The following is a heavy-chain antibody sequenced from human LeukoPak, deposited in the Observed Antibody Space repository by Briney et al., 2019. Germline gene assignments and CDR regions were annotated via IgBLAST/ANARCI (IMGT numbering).Heavy chain of an antibody. Sequence: GGSLRLSCAASGFTFSSYGMSWVRQAPGKGLEWVSRINSDGSSTSYADSVKGRFTISRDNAKNTLHLQMNSLRAEDTAVYYCARVPSGYYYDFDYWGQGTLVTVSS. CDR1: GFTFSSYG. V-gene: IGHV3-74*01. CDR2: INSDGSST. J-gene: IGHJ4*02. CDR3: ARVPSGYYYDFDY. D-gene: IGHD3-22*01.